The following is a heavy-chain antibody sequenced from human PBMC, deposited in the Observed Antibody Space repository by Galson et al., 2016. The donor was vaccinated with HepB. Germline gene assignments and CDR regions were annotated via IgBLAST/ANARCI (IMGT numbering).Heavy chain of an antibody. CDR3: VREGYQELSDGAFDI. CDR2: INSNGGRT. D-gene: IGHD1-7*01. CDR1: GFTFRSYS. Sequence: SLRLSCAASGFTFRSYSVDWVRQAPGKGLEYVSGINSNGGRTYYTDPVKGRFTLSRDNSKNSVYLQMSSLRIEDTAVYFCVREGYQELSDGAFDIWGQGTMVTVSS. V-gene: IGHV3-64D*06. J-gene: IGHJ3*02.